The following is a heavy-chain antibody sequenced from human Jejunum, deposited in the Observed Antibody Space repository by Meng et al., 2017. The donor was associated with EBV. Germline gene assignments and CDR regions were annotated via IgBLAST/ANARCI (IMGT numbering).Heavy chain of an antibody. Sequence: QLRLQESGPGLVKPWDTLSLTCPVTGDSVRSYYWSWIRQSPEKGLEWIGYTHYSETSIYSPSLMSRATISVDTSNSQFSLKLNSVTAADTAIYYCTRGSTGAFNAWEQGLLVTVSS. CDR2: THYSETS. D-gene: IGHD1-26*01. V-gene: IGHV4-59*02. J-gene: IGHJ5*02. CDR3: TRGSTGAFNA. CDR1: GDSVRSYY.